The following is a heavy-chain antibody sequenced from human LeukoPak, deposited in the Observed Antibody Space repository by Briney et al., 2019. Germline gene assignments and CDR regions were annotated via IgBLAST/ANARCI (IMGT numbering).Heavy chain of an antibody. CDR3: ARTPEGYSYGLYYSDY. CDR2: ISSSGSTI. Sequence: GGSLRLSCAASGFTFSDYYMSWIRQAPGKGLEWVSYISSSGSTIYYADSVKGRFTISRDNAKNSLYLQMNSLRAEDTAVYYCARTPEGYSYGLYYSDYWGQGTLVTVSS. D-gene: IGHD5-18*01. CDR1: GFTFSDYY. J-gene: IGHJ4*02. V-gene: IGHV3-11*01.